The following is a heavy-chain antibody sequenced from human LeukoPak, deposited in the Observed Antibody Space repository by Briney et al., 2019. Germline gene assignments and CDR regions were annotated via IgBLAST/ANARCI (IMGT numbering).Heavy chain of an antibody. V-gene: IGHV3-23*01. J-gene: IGHJ4*02. Sequence: GGSLRLSCAAPGFTFSSYAMSWVRQAPGKGLEWVSAISGSGGSTYYADSVKGRFTISRDNSKNTLYLQMNSLRAEDTAVYYCASTNGGPEYHFDYWGQGTLVTVSS. CDR2: ISGSGGST. CDR3: ASTNGGPEYHFDY. D-gene: IGHD2-2*01. CDR1: GFTFSSYA.